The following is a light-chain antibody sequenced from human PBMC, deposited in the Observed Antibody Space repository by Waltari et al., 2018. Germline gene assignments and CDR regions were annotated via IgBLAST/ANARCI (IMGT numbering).Light chain of an antibody. CDR2: AAT. V-gene: IGKV1-39*01. CDR1: QNIRNF. Sequence: DIQMTQSPSSLSASSGDRVTITFRASQNIRNFLNWYQQKPGKAPRLLIYAATTLQTGVPARFSGNRSGTDFTLTIRDLQPEDFATYSCQQSYSTPYTFGQGTKMEI. CDR3: QQSYSTPYT. J-gene: IGKJ2*01.